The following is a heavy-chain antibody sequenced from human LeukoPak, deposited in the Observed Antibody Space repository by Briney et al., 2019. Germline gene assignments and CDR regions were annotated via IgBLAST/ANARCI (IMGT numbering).Heavy chain of an antibody. CDR2: ITGGGVGT. D-gene: IGHD3-22*01. J-gene: IGHJ4*02. Sequence: GGSLRLSCAASGFTFSSYTMSWFRQAPGKGLEWVSAITGGGVGTYYADSVKGRFTISRDNAKNSLYLQMNSLRTEDTAVYYCASSTYYYDSSGYYYDYWGQGTLVTVPS. V-gene: IGHV3-23*01. CDR3: ASSTYYYDSSGYYYDY. CDR1: GFTFSSYT.